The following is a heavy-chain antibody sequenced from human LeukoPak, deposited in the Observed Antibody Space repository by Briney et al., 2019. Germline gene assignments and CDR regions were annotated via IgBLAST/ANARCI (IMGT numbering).Heavy chain of an antibody. V-gene: IGHV3-7*03. D-gene: IGHD6-25*01. CDR3: ARDLYNSASK. J-gene: IGHJ4*02. CDR2: IKQDGGEK. CDR1: GFTFSSSW. Sequence: TGGSLRLSCAASGFTFSSSWMTWVRQAPGKGLEWVANIKQDGGEKYYVDSVKGRFTISRDNAKNSLYLQMSSLRAEDTAVYYCARDLYNSASKWGQGTLVTVSS.